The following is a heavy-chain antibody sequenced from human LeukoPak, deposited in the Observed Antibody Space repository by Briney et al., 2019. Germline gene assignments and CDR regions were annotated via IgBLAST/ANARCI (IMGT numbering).Heavy chain of an antibody. V-gene: IGHV3-9*01. J-gene: IGHJ6*02. Sequence: GGSLRLSCAASGFTFDDYAMHWVRQAPGKGLEWVSGISWNSGSIGYADSVKGRFTISRDNAKNSLYLQMNSLRAEDTALYYCAKDRALYYYGSGSYYKAASYGMDVWGQGTTVTVSS. CDR3: AKDRALYYYGSGSYYKAASYGMDV. CDR2: ISWNSGSI. D-gene: IGHD3-10*01. CDR1: GFTFDDYA.